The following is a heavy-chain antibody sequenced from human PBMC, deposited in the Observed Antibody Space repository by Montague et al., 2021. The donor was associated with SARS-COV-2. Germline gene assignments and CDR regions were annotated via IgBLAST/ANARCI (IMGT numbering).Heavy chain of an antibody. CDR3: ARLRDGVVPSPILGVGRSYSYYYMDV. J-gene: IGHJ6*03. V-gene: IGHV4-34*01. Sequence: SETLSLTCAVHGGSFSTYSWNWIRQPPGKGLEWIGDIHHGGSTNYNPSLKSRVTISADTSKNQFSLKLTSVAAADTAVYYCARLRDGVVPSPILGVGRSYSYYYMDVWGRGTTVTVSS. D-gene: IGHD3-10*01. CDR2: IHHGGST. CDR1: GGSFSTYS.